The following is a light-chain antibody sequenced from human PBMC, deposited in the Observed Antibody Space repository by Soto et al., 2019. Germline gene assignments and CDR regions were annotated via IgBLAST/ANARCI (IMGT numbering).Light chain of an antibody. CDR1: QSVSSSY. J-gene: IGKJ4*01. V-gene: IGKV3D-20*02. CDR2: GAS. Sequence: EIVLTQSPGTLSLSPGERATLSCRASQSVSSSYLAWYQQKPGQAPRLLIYGASSRATGIPARFSGNGSRTDFTLTITSLEPEDFAVYYCQQRSYWRFGGGTRVQIK. CDR3: QQRSYWR.